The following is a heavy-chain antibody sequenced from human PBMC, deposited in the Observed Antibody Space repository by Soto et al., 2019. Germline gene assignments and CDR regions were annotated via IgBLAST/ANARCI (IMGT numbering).Heavy chain of an antibody. J-gene: IGHJ4*02. CDR1: GGSISSGGYS. CDR2: IYHSGST. V-gene: IGHV4-30-2*01. CDR3: ARGRFDFIWGTPAPYLDY. D-gene: IGHD3-16*01. Sequence: QLQLQESGSGLVKPSQTLSLTCAVSGGSISSGGYSWSWIRQPPGKGLEWIGYIYHSGSTYYNPSLKSRVTISVDRSKNQFSLKLSSVTAADTAVYYCARGRFDFIWGTPAPYLDYWGQGALVTVSS.